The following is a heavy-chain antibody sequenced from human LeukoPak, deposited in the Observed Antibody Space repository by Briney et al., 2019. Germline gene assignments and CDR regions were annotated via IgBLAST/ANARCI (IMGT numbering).Heavy chain of an antibody. CDR3: ARDLINMARYFDY. CDR2: IYHSGST. J-gene: IGHJ4*02. D-gene: IGHD3-10*01. V-gene: IGHV4-38-2*02. CDR1: GYSISSGYY. Sequence: SETLSLACTVSGYSISSGYYWGWIRQPPGKGLEWIGSIYHSGSTYYNPSLKSRVTISVDTSKNQFSLKLSSVTAADTAVYYCARDLINMARYFDYWGPGTLVTVSS.